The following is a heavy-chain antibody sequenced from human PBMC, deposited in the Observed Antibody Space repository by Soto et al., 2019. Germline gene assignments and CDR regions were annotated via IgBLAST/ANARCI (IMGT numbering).Heavy chain of an antibody. D-gene: IGHD5-12*01. J-gene: IGHJ4*02. CDR1: GYTLTSYD. CDR2: MNPNSGNT. Sequence: ASVKVSCKASGYTLTSYDSNWVRQATGQGLEWMGWMNPNSGNTGYAQKFQGRVTMTRNTSISTAYMELSSLRSEDTAVYYCARGVNIVATITGHDYWGQGTLVTVSS. V-gene: IGHV1-8*01. CDR3: ARGVNIVATITGHDY.